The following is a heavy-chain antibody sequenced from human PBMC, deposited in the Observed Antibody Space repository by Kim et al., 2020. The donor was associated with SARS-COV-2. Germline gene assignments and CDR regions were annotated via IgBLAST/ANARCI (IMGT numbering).Heavy chain of an antibody. CDR1: GFTVSSNY. CDR3: ATAGTSGTSASHY. D-gene: IGHD1-1*01. J-gene: IGHJ4*02. V-gene: IGHV3-53*01. CDR2: IYSGGDST. Sequence: GGSLRLSCAASGFTVSSNYMIWVRQAPGKGLEWVSVIYSGGDSTYYADSVKGRFTISRDNSKNTLYLQMNSLRAEDTAVYYCATAGTSGTSASHYWGRGTLVAVSS.